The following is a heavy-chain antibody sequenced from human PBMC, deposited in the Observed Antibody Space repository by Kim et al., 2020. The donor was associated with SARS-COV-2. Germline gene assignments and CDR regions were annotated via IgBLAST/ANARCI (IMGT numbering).Heavy chain of an antibody. Sequence: SETLSLTCTVSGGSISSSSYYWGWIRQPPGKGLEWIGSIYYSGSTYYNPSLKSRVTISVDTSKNQFSLKLSSVTAADTAVYYCARLGGEDSVDWFDPWGQGTLVTVSS. CDR3: ARLGGEDSVDWFDP. CDR2: IYYSGST. D-gene: IGHD3-16*01. J-gene: IGHJ5*02. V-gene: IGHV4-39*01. CDR1: GGSISSSSYY.